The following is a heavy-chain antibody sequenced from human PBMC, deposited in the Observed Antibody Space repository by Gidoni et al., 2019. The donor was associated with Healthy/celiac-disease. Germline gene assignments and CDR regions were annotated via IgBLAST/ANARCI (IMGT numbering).Heavy chain of an antibody. V-gene: IGHV3-30-3*01. J-gene: IGHJ5*02. CDR2: ISYDGSNK. D-gene: IGHD6-13*01. CDR1: GFTFSSYA. Sequence: QVQLVESGGGVVQPGRSLRLSCAASGFTFSSYAMHWVRQAPGKGLEWVAVISYDGSNKYYADSVKGRFTISRDNSKNTLYLQMNSLRAEDTAVYYCARETFSSSWYENWFDPWGQGTLVTVSS. CDR3: ARETFSSSWYENWFDP.